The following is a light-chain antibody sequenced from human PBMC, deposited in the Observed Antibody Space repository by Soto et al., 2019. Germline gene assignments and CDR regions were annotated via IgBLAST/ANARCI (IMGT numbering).Light chain of an antibody. CDR3: TSYSSYNIVV. Sequence: QSALTQPPSVSGSPGQSVTISCTGTSSDVGSYNRVSWYQQPPGTAPKLMIYDVSDRPSGVPDRFSGSKSGNTASLTISGLQPEDEADYYCTSYSSYNIVVFGGGTQLTVL. V-gene: IGLV2-18*02. CDR2: DVS. CDR1: SSDVGSYNR. J-gene: IGLJ2*01.